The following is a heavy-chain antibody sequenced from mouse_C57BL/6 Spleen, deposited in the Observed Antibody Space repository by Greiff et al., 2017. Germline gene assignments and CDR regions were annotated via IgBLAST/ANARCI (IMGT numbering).Heavy chain of an antibody. J-gene: IGHJ2*01. Sequence: VQLQQSGPGLVKPSQSLSLTCSVTGYSITSGYYWNWIRQFPGNKLEWMGYISYDGSNNYNPSLKNRISITRDTSKNQFFLKLNSVTTEDTATYYCARDERSYYYGPSGFDYWGQGTTLTVSS. CDR2: ISYDGSN. V-gene: IGHV3-6*01. CDR1: GYSITSGYY. CDR3: ARDERSYYYGPSGFDY. D-gene: IGHD2-1*01.